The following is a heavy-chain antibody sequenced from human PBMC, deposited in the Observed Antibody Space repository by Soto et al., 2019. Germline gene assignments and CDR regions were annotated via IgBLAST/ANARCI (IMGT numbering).Heavy chain of an antibody. CDR1: GYTFTSYY. Sequence: ASVKVSCKASGYTFTSYYMHWVRQAPGQGLEWMGIINPSGGSTSYAQKFQGRVTMTRDTSTSTVYMELSSLRSEDTAVYYCARDWFGESPPLYGMDVWGQGTTVTVSS. J-gene: IGHJ6*02. D-gene: IGHD3-10*01. CDR3: ARDWFGESPPLYGMDV. CDR2: INPSGGST. V-gene: IGHV1-46*03.